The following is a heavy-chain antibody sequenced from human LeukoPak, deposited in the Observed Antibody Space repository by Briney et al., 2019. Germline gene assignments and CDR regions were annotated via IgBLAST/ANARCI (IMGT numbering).Heavy chain of an antibody. V-gene: IGHV3-72*01. J-gene: IGHJ4*02. CDR3: ARGDGYNYMDPYYFDY. CDR1: GFTFSDHY. D-gene: IGHD5-24*01. CDR2: TRNNANSYTT. Sequence: PGVSLRLSCAASGFTFSDHYMDWLRQAPGKGLEWFGRTRNNANSYTTEYAASVKGRFTSSRDNSKDSLYLQMNSLKNEDTAVYYCARGDGYNYMDPYYFDYWGQGTLVTVSS.